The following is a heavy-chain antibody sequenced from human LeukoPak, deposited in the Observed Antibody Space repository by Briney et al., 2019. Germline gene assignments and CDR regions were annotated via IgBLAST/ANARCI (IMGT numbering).Heavy chain of an antibody. Sequence: PSETLSLTCTVSGGSISSYYWSWIRQPPGKGLEWIGYIYYSGSTNYNPSLKSLVTISVDTSKNHFSLKLTPVTAADTAVYYCARHSYGDYWTGPDAFDIWGQGTMVTVSS. D-gene: IGHD4-17*01. J-gene: IGHJ3*02. CDR2: IYYSGST. CDR1: GGSISSYY. CDR3: ARHSYGDYWTGPDAFDI. V-gene: IGHV4-59*08.